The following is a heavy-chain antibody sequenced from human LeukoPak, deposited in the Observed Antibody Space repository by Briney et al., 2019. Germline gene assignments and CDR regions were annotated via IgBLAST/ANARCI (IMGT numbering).Heavy chain of an antibody. Sequence: PSETLSLTCAVYSGSFSGYYWSWIRQPPGKGLEWIGEINHSGSTNYNPSLKSRVTISVDTSKNQFSLKLSSVTAADTAVYYCARQSGGITIFGVVITQNWFDPWGQGTLVTVSS. CDR2: INHSGST. CDR3: ARQSGGITIFGVVITQNWFDP. J-gene: IGHJ5*02. V-gene: IGHV4-34*01. CDR1: SGSFSGYY. D-gene: IGHD3-3*01.